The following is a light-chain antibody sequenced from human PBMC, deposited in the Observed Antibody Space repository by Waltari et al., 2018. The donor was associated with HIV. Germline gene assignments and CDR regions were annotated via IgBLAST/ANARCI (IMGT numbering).Light chain of an antibody. J-gene: IGLJ3*02. V-gene: IGLV1-40*01. Sequence: QSVLTQPPSVSGAPGQRVTISCTGSSSTIGAGSDVPWYQQLPGTAPKLLIYGNSNRPSGVPDRFSGSKSGTSASLAITGLLAEDEADYYCQSYDSSLSVWVFGGGTKLTVL. CDR1: SSTIGAGSD. CDR2: GNS. CDR3: QSYDSSLSVWV.